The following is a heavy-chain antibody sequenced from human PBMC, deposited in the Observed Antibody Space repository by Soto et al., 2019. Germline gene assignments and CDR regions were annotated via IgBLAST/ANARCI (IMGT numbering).Heavy chain of an antibody. CDR2: IRSKANSYAT. CDR1: GFTFSGSA. D-gene: IGHD1-26*01. Sequence: PRGSLRLSCAASGFTFSGSAMHWVRQASGKGLEWVGRIRSKANSYATAYAASVKGRFTISRDDSKNTAYLQMNSLKTEDTAVYYCTRHREYYGMDVWGQGTTVTVSS. J-gene: IGHJ6*02. CDR3: TRHREYYGMDV. V-gene: IGHV3-73*01.